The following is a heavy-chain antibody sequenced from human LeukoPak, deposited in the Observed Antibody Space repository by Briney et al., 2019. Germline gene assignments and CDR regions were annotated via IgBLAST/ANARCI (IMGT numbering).Heavy chain of an antibody. J-gene: IGHJ6*02. V-gene: IGHV3-53*01. CDR1: GFTVSSNY. D-gene: IGHD4-17*01. CDR2: IYSGGST. CDR3: ARDLFGVTTTYYYYGMDV. Sequence: GGSLRLSCAASGFTVSSNYMSWVRQAPGKGLEWVSFIYSGGSTYYADSVKGRFTISRDNSKNTLYLQMNSLRAEDTAVYYCARDLFGVTTTYYYYGMDVWGQGTTVTVSS.